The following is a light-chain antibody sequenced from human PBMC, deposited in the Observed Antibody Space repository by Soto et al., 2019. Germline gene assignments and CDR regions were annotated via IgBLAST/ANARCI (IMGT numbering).Light chain of an antibody. V-gene: IGKV4-1*01. CDR2: WAS. CDR3: QQYYTTPWT. Sequence: DIVMTQSPDSLAVSLGERATINFKCRQSVLYSPNNKNYLAWYQQKPGQPPKALIYWASTRESGVPDRFSGSGSGTDFTLTISSLQAEDVAVYYCQQYYTTPWTFGQGTKVDI. CDR1: QSVLYSPNNKNY. J-gene: IGKJ1*01.